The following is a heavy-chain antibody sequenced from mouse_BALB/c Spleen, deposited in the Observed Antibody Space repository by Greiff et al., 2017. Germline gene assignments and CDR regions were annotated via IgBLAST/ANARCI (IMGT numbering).Heavy chain of an antibody. V-gene: IGHV5-9-4*01. Sequence: EVQLVESGGGLVKPGGSLKLSCAASGFTFSSYAMSWVRQSPEKRLEWVAEISSGGSYTYYPDTVTGRFTISRDNAKNTLYLEMSSLRSEDTAMYYCAREGGNYVVDYWGQGTSVTVSS. CDR3: AREGGNYVVDY. CDR2: ISSGGSYT. CDR1: GFTFSSYA. J-gene: IGHJ4*01. D-gene: IGHD2-1*01.